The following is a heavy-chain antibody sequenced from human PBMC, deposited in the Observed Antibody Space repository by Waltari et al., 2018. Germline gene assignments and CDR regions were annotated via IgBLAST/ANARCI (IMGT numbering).Heavy chain of an antibody. J-gene: IGHJ4*02. V-gene: IGHV1-8*01. D-gene: IGHD6-13*01. CDR1: GYTFTSYD. Sequence: QVQLVQSGAEVKKPGASVKVSCKASGYTFTSYDINWVRQATGQGLEWMGWMNPNSGNTGYAQKFQGRGTMTRNTSISTAYMERSSLRSEDTAVYYCARRRRAIAYLDYWGQGTLVTVSS. CDR2: MNPNSGNT. CDR3: ARRRRAIAYLDY.